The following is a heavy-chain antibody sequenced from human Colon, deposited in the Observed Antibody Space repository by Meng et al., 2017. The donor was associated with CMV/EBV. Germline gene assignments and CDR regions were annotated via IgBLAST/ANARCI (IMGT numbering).Heavy chain of an antibody. D-gene: IGHD3-10*01. CDR2: IYGAGDT. CDR1: GFIVSQNY. CDR3: AKIQRGNFDY. V-gene: IGHV3-53*01. J-gene: IGHJ4*02. Sequence: GESLKISCAASGFIVSQNYMSWVRQAPGKGLEWVSVIYGAGDTYYADSVKGRFTISRDNSKNTMFLQLNNLRGDDTAVYYCAKIQRGNFDYWGQGTLVTVSS.